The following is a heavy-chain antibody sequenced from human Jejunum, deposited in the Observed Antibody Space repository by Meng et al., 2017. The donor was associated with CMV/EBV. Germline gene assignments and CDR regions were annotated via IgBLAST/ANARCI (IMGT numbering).Heavy chain of an antibody. CDR1: GGSINNYY. Sequence: GLLQESGPGLGKPSETLSLTCTVSGGSINNYYWSWIRQSAGKGLEWIGRFYSSDTYNYHPSLNSRVTMSLDTSKKQFSLILSSVTAADTARYYCARGPGASTREGFDHWGLGTLVTVSS. CDR3: ARGPGASTREGFDH. J-gene: IGHJ4*02. CDR2: FYSSDTY. V-gene: IGHV4-4*07. D-gene: IGHD1-26*01.